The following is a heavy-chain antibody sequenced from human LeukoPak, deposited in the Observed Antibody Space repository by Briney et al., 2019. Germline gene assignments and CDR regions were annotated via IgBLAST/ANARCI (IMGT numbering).Heavy chain of an antibody. Sequence: TGGSLRLSCAASGFTFNNYVMSWVRQAPGKGLEWVSTINGGGYNTYYADSAKGRFTISRDNSKNTLYLQMNSLRAEDTAVYYCAKVPAGVAGLYFDYWGQGTLVTVSS. J-gene: IGHJ4*02. D-gene: IGHD6-19*01. V-gene: IGHV3-23*01. CDR3: AKVPAGVAGLYFDY. CDR1: GFTFNNYV. CDR2: INGGGYNT.